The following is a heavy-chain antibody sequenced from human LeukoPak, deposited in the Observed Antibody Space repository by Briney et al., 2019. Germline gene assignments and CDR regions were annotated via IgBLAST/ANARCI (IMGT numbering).Heavy chain of an antibody. Sequence: AGGSLRLSCAVSGFTFSSYAMSWVRQAPGKGLEWVSAISGSGGSTYYADSVKGRFTISRDNSKNTLYLQMNSLRAEDTAVYYCAKDVPGGVHLIFDYWGQGTLVTVSS. CDR2: ISGSGGST. CDR3: AKDVPGGVHLIFDY. CDR1: GFTFSSYA. V-gene: IGHV3-23*01. D-gene: IGHD2-8*01. J-gene: IGHJ4*02.